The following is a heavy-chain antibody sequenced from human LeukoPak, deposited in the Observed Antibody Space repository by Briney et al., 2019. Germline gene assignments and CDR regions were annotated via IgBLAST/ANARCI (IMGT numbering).Heavy chain of an antibody. CDR2: ISSSSSTI. V-gene: IGHV3-48*01. J-gene: IGHJ4*02. CDR1: GFTFSSYS. D-gene: IGHD5-18*01. Sequence: PGGSLRLSCAASGFTFSSYSMNWVRRAPGKGLECVSYISSSSSTIYYADSVKGRFTISRDNAKNSLYLQMNSLRAEDTAVYYCAGDLHSYGYWGQGTLVTVSS. CDR3: AGDLHSYGY.